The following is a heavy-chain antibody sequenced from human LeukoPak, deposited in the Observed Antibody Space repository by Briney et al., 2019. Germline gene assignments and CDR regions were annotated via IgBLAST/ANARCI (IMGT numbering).Heavy chain of an antibody. CDR2: IKPDGSEK. CDR3: ARERMYSGSGSTYPYYDY. J-gene: IGHJ4*02. Sequence: GGSLRLSCAASGFTFSSYWMSWVRQSPGKGLEWVANIKPDGSEKYFMDSVKGRFTISRDNAKNALYLEMNSLRAEDTAEYFCARERMYSGSGSTYPYYDYWGQGTLVTVSS. D-gene: IGHD3-10*01. V-gene: IGHV3-7*01. CDR1: GFTFSSYW.